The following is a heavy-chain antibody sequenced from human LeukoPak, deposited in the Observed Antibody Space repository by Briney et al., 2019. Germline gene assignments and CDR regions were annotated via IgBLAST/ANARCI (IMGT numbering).Heavy chain of an antibody. D-gene: IGHD2-15*01. J-gene: IGHJ1*01. Sequence: SSETLSLTCAVYGGSFSGYYWSWIRQPPGKGLEWIGEINHSGSTNSNPSLKSRVTISVDTSKNQFSLKLSSVTAADTAVYYCARRLLGYCSGGSCYSGYFQHWGQGTLVTVSS. V-gene: IGHV4-34*01. CDR2: INHSGST. CDR3: ARRLLGYCSGGSCYSGYFQH. CDR1: GGSFSGYY.